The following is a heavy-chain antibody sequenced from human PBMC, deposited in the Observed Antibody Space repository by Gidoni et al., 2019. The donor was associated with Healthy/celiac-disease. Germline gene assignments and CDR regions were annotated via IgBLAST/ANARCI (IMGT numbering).Heavy chain of an antibody. CDR3: AKDLRRGYSYHFDY. J-gene: IGHJ4*02. D-gene: IGHD5-18*01. CDR1: GFPLSSYA. V-gene: IGHV3-23*01. CDR2: ISGSGGST. Sequence: EVQLLESGGGWVQPGGSLRLSCAASGFPLSSYAMSWVRQAPGKGLEWVSAISGSGGSTDYADSVKGRFTISRDNSKNTLYLQMNSLRAEDTAVYYCAKDLRRGYSYHFDYWGQGTLVTVSS.